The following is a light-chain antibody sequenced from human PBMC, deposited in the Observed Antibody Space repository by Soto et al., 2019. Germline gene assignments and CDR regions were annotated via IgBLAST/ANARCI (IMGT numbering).Light chain of an antibody. Sequence: QSVLTQPPSASWTPGQRVTISCSGSSSNIGSNYVYWYQQLPGTAPKLLIYSNNQRPSGVPDRFSGSKSGTSASLAISGLRSEDEADYYCAAWDDSLSGRWVFGGGTKLTVL. V-gene: IGLV1-47*02. CDR2: SNN. J-gene: IGLJ3*02. CDR3: AAWDDSLSGRWV. CDR1: SSNIGSNY.